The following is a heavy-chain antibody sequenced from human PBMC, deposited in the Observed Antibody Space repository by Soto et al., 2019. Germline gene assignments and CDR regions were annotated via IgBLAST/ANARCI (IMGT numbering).Heavy chain of an antibody. D-gene: IGHD3-3*01. CDR3: ARSLNYDFWTGYFFDF. CDR2: IDWDGDT. CDR1: GFSLTTRSMC. V-gene: IGHV2-70*01. Sequence: SGPTLVNPTQTLTLTCTLSGFSLTTRSMCVSWIRQSPGKALEWLALIDWDGDTYYSTSLKTRLTISRDTSTSQVVLTMTNLDPADTATYFCARSLNYDFWTGYFFDFWGQGALVT. J-gene: IGHJ4*02.